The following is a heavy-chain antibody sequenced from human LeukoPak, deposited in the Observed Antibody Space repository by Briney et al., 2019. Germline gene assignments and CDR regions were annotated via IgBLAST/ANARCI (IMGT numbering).Heavy chain of an antibody. V-gene: IGHV1-2*02. D-gene: IGHD3-10*01. CDR3: ARDTYYGSGSYSDY. CDR2: INPNSGGT. Sequence: ASVKVSCKASGYTFTGYYMHWVRQARGQGLEWMGWINPNSGGTNYAQKFQGRVTMTRDTSISTAYMELSRLRSDDTAVYYCARDTYYGSGSYSDYWGQGTLVTVSS. J-gene: IGHJ4*02. CDR1: GYTFTGYY.